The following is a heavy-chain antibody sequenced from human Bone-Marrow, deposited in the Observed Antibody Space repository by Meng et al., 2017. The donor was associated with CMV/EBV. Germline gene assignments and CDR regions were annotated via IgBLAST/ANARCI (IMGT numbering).Heavy chain of an antibody. Sequence: SVKVSCKASGGTFSSYTISWVRQAPGQGLEWMGRIIPILGIANYAQKFQGRVTITADKSTSTAYMELSSLRSEDTAVYYCARDGGADYYYYYGMDVWGQGTTVTVSS. V-gene: IGHV1-69*04. J-gene: IGHJ6*02. CDR3: ARDGGADYYYYYGMDV. CDR1: GGTFSSYT. D-gene: IGHD1-26*01. CDR2: IIPILGIA.